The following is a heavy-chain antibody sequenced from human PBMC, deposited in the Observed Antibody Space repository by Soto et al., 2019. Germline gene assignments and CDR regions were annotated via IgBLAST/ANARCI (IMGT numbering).Heavy chain of an antibody. J-gene: IGHJ6*02. Sequence: GGSLRLSCAASGFTFSSYGMHWVRQAPGKGLEWVAVIWYDGSNKYYAGSVKGRFTISRDNSKNTLYLQMNSLRAEDTAVYYCARAYSSGWFYYYYGMDVWGQGTTVTVSS. CDR2: IWYDGSNK. V-gene: IGHV3-33*01. CDR1: GFTFSSYG. D-gene: IGHD6-19*01. CDR3: ARAYSSGWFYYYYGMDV.